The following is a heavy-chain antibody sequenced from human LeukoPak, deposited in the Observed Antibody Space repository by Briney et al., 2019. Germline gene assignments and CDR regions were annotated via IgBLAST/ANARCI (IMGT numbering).Heavy chain of an antibody. CDR1: GGTFSSYA. V-gene: IGHV1-69*01. D-gene: IGHD3-22*01. CDR3: ARGGTYYYDSSGYTPFDY. Sequence: SVKVSCKASGGTFSSYAISWVRQAPGQGLEWMGGIIPIFGTANYAQKFQGRVTITADESTSTAYMELSSLRSEDTAVYYCARGGTYYYDSSGYTPFDYWGQGTLVTVSS. J-gene: IGHJ4*02. CDR2: IIPIFGTA.